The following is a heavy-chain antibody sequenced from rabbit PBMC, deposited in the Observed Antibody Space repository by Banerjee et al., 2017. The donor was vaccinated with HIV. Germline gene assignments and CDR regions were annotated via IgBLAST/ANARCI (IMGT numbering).Heavy chain of an antibody. Sequence: QEQLVESGGGLVQPGGSLKLSCKASGFDFSTYYMSWVRQAPGKGLEWIACIAADTGDYTQYASWAKGRFTMSKTSSTTVTLQMTSLTAADKATYFCARSPNDGCGHCSFNLWGQGTLVTVS. CDR1: GFDFSTYYM. CDR2: IAADTGDYT. D-gene: IGHD1-1*01. CDR3: ARSPNDGCGHCSFNL. J-gene: IGHJ4*01. V-gene: IGHV1S45*01.